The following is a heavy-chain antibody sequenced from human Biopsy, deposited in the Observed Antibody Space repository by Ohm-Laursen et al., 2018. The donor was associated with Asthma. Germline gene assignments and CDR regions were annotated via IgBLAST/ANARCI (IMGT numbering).Heavy chain of an antibody. Sequence: SLRLSCAASGFTFGDYWMSWVRQVPGKGLEWVAAISYDGSNKYYADSVKGRFTISRDNSRNTLFLQWYSLRAEDTGVYYCAKNAIMGAWFRFDLWGQGALVTVSS. J-gene: IGHJ4*02. D-gene: IGHD1-26*01. CDR1: GFTFGDYW. V-gene: IGHV3-30*18. CDR3: AKNAIMGAWFRFDL. CDR2: ISYDGSNK.